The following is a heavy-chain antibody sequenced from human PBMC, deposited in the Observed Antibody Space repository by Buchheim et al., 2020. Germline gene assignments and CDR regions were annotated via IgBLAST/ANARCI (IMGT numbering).Heavy chain of an antibody. J-gene: IGHJ4*02. Sequence: EVQLLESGGGLVQPGGSLRLSCAASGFTFSSYAMSWVRQAPGKGLEWVSAISGSGGSTYYADSVKGRFAISRDNSKNTLNLQMNSLRAEDTAVYYCAKQGGIAAAGTYGSYFDYWGQGTL. CDR1: GFTFSSYA. V-gene: IGHV3-23*01. CDR2: ISGSGGST. D-gene: IGHD6-13*01. CDR3: AKQGGIAAAGTYGSYFDY.